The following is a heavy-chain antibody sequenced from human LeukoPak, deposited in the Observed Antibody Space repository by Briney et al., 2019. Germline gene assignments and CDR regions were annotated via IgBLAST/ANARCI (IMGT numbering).Heavy chain of an antibody. Sequence: APVKVSCKASGYTFTSYDINWVRQATGQGPEWMGWMSPNSGNTGYAQKFQGRVTMTRSTSMSTAYMELSSLRSEDTAVYYCAKVVVAATPDWFDPWGQGTLVTVSS. CDR2: MSPNSGNT. J-gene: IGHJ5*02. D-gene: IGHD2-15*01. CDR3: AKVVVAATPDWFDP. CDR1: GYTFTSYD. V-gene: IGHV1-8*01.